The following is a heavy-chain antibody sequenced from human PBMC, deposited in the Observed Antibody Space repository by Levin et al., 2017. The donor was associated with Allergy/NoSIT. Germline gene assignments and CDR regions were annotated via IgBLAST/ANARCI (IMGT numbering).Heavy chain of an antibody. D-gene: IGHD3-10*01. CDR3: ARDLTFVRGTMAHFDY. Sequence: SETLSLTCAISGDSVSSNDASWSWIRQSPSRGLEWLGRTYYRSEWSTAYAPSVKSRIFINADTSKNQLSLQLSSVTPEDTAIYYCARDLTFVRGTMAHFDYWGQGILVTVSS. J-gene: IGHJ4*02. V-gene: IGHV6-1*01. CDR1: GDSVSSNDAS. CDR2: TYYRSEWST.